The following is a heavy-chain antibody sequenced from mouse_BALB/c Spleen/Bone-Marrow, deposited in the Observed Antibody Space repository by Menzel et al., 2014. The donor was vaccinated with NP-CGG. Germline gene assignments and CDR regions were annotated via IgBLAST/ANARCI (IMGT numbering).Heavy chain of an antibody. CDR3: ARSGSSAGYFDY. V-gene: IGHV5-17*02. J-gene: IGHJ2*01. D-gene: IGHD1-1*01. CDR1: GFTFSSFA. CDR2: ISSGSSTI. Sequence: EVKLQESGGGLVQPGGSRKLSCAASGFTFSSFAMHWVRQAPEKGLEWVAYISSGSSTIYYADTVMGRFTISRDNPKNPLFLQMTSLRSEDTAMYYCARSGSSAGYFDYWGQGTTLTVSS.